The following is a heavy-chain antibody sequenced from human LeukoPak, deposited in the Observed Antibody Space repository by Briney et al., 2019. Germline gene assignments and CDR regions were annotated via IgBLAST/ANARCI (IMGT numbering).Heavy chain of an antibody. CDR2: IRYDGSNK. CDR1: GFTFSNYG. Sequence: SGGSLRLSCAASGFTFSNYGMHWVRQAPGKGLEWVAYIRYDGSNKYYVDSVKGRFTISRDNSKNTLYLQVNSLRAEDTAVYFCAKGSSYSGGSSDYWGQGTLVTVSS. J-gene: IGHJ4*02. D-gene: IGHD1-26*01. V-gene: IGHV3-30*02. CDR3: AKGSSYSGGSSDY.